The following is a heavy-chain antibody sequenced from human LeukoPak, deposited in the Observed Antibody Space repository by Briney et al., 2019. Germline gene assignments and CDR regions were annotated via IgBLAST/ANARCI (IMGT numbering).Heavy chain of an antibody. CDR2: IYYSGST. Sequence: PSETLSLTCTVSGGSISSSSYYWGWIRQPPGKGLEWIGSIYYSGSTYYNPSLKSRVTISVDTSKSQFSLRLSSVTAADTAVYFCASFHSGSGTSSYMDVWGKGTSVPISS. J-gene: IGHJ6*03. D-gene: IGHD3-10*01. CDR3: ASFHSGSGTSSYMDV. V-gene: IGHV4-39*01. CDR1: GGSISSSSYY.